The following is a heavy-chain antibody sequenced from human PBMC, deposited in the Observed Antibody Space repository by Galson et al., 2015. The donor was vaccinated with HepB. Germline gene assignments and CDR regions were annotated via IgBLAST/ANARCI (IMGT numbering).Heavy chain of an antibody. CDR3: AREDTIFGALDY. J-gene: IGHJ4*02. Sequence: SVKVSCKASGYTFTSYAMHWVRQAPGQRLEWMGWINAGSGNTKYSQKFQGRVTITTDTSASTANMELSSLRSEDTAVYYCAREDTIFGALDYWGQGTLVTVSS. CDR2: INAGSGNT. CDR1: GYTFTSYA. V-gene: IGHV1-3*01. D-gene: IGHD3-3*01.